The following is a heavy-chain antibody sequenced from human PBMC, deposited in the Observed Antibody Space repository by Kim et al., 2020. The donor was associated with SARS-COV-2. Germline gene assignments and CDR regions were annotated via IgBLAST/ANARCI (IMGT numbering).Heavy chain of an antibody. V-gene: IGHV4-30-2*01. J-gene: IGHJ4*02. CDR3: ARALYSSSNYDY. Sequence: YYNPSLKSRVTISVDRSKNQFSLKLSSVTAADTAVYYCARALYSSSNYDYWGQGTLVTVSS. D-gene: IGHD6-6*01.